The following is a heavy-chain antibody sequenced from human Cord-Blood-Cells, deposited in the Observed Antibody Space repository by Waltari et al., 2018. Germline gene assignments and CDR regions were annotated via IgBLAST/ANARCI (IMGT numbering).Heavy chain of an antibody. V-gene: IGHV3-23*01. Sequence: EVQLLESGGGLVQPGGSLRLSCAASGFTFSSYAMSWVRQAPGKGRELVSAISGRGGSTYHASSVKGRFTISRDNSKNTLYLQRNSLRAEDTAVYYCARHGPGKWVDYWGQGTLVTVSS. CDR3: ARHGPGKWVDY. CDR1: GFTFSSYA. J-gene: IGHJ4*02. CDR2: ISGRGGST. D-gene: IGHD1-26*01.